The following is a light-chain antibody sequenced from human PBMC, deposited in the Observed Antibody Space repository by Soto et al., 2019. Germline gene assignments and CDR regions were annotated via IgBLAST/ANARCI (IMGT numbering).Light chain of an antibody. J-gene: IGKJ3*01. V-gene: IGKV1-5*01. Sequence: DIQMTQSPCTLSSSVGDSVTITCRASQSASTRFAWYQQKPGNAPKLLISDASSLESGVPKRFSGSGSGTEFTLTISSLQPEDFATYYCQHYSSYPLTFGRGTKVDLK. CDR2: DAS. CDR3: QHYSSYPLT. CDR1: QSASTR.